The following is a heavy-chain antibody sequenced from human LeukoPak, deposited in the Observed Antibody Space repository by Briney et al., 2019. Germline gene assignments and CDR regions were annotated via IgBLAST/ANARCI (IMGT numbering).Heavy chain of an antibody. D-gene: IGHD2-21*02. CDR1: GGSFSGYY. V-gene: IGHV4-34*01. Sequence: SETLSLTCAVYGGSFSGYYWSWIRQPPGKGLEWIGEINHSGSTNYNPSLKSRVTISVDTSKNQFSLKLSSVTAADTAVYYCARVGVVVTAITPAHFDYWGQGTLVTVSS. CDR3: ARVGVVVTAITPAHFDY. CDR2: INHSGST. J-gene: IGHJ4*02.